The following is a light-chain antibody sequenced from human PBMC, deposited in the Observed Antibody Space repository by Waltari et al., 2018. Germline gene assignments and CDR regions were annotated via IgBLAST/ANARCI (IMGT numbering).Light chain of an antibody. V-gene: IGLV2-8*01. Sequence: QSALTQPPSASGSPGQSVTISCTGTSSDVGGYNSGPWYQQHPGKAPKLMIYEVSKRPSGVPDRFSGSKSGNTASLTVSGLQAEDEADFYCSSYAGSNAVIFGGGTKLTVL. CDR3: SSYAGSNAVI. J-gene: IGLJ2*01. CDR1: SSDVGGYNS. CDR2: EVS.